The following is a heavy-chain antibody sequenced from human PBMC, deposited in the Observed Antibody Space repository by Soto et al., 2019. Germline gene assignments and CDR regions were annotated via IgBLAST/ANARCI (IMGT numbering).Heavy chain of an antibody. CDR3: ARILWWFHDAFDI. J-gene: IGHJ3*02. CDR2: IYYSGST. CDR1: GGSISSSSYY. V-gene: IGHV4-39*01. D-gene: IGHD2-21*01. Sequence: PSETLSLTCTVSGGSISSSSYYWGWIRQPPGKGLEWIGSIYYSGSTYYNPSLKSRVTISVDTSKNQFSLKLSSVTAADTAVYYCARILWWFHDAFDIWGQGTMVTVSS.